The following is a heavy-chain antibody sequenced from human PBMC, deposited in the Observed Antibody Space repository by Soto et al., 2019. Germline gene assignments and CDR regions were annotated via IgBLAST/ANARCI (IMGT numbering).Heavy chain of an antibody. CDR2: INHRAST. CDR3: ATNRGFDFYYFDS. Sequence: SETLSLTCAVYGGSFSGYYLSWIRQPPGKGLEWIGEINHRASTNYNPSLKSRIAISLDMSKNQFSLRLTSVTAADTAVYYCATNRGFDFYYFDSWGQGAQVTVSS. CDR1: GGSFSGYY. V-gene: IGHV4-34*01. D-gene: IGHD5-12*01. J-gene: IGHJ4*02.